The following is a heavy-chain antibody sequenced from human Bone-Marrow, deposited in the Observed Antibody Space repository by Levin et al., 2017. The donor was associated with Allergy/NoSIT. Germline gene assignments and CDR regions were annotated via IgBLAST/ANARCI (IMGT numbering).Heavy chain of an antibody. CDR1: GFTFSSYA. Sequence: GESLKISCAASGFTFSSYAMTWVRQAPGKGLEWVSDISANGNKIYYVDSVKGRFTIPRDNSNNTLYLQMNTLRADDTAVYYCAKRKYIDGYKPAEYWGQGTLVTVSS. J-gene: IGHJ4*02. V-gene: IGHV3-23*01. D-gene: IGHD5-24*01. CDR3: AKRKYIDGYKPAEY. CDR2: ISANGNKI.